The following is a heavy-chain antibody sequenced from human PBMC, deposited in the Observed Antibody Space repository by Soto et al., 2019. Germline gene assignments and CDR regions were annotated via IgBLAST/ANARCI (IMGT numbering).Heavy chain of an antibody. D-gene: IGHD2-2*01. CDR1: GYTFTSYA. Sequence: ASVKVSCKSSGYTFTSYAMHCVRQAPGQRLEWMGWINAGNGNTKYSQKFQGRVTITRDTSASTAYMELSSLRSEDTAVYYCARGFGSVVPATKFDPWGQGTLVTVSS. V-gene: IGHV1-3*01. CDR3: ARGFGSVVPATKFDP. J-gene: IGHJ5*02. CDR2: INAGNGNT.